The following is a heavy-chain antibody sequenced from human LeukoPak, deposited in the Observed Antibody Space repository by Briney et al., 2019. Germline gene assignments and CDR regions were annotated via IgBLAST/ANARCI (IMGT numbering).Heavy chain of an antibody. Sequence: GGSLRLSCAASGFTFSSYWMSWVRQAPGKGLEWVANIKQDGSEKYYVDSVKGRFTNSRDNANNSLFLQMNRLRAEDTAVYYCARGRYYYDSSFAFDIWGQGTMVTVSS. CDR1: GFTFSSYW. V-gene: IGHV3-7*01. CDR2: IKQDGSEK. CDR3: ARGRYYYDSSFAFDI. D-gene: IGHD3-22*01. J-gene: IGHJ3*02.